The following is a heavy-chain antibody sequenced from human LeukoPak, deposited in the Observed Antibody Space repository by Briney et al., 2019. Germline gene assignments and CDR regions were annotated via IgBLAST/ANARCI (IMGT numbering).Heavy chain of an antibody. CDR2: ISSSGSKI. V-gene: IGHV3-48*03. Sequence: PGGSLRLSCAASGFTFSNFAMSWVRQAPGKGLEWVSYISSSGSKIYYAYSVQARFTISRDNAKNSLYLQMNSLRPEDTAVYYCARRSCSGGSCYFTDGGQGSPVTV. CDR1: GFTFSNFA. CDR3: ARRSCSGGSCYFTD. D-gene: IGHD2-15*01. J-gene: IGHJ4*02.